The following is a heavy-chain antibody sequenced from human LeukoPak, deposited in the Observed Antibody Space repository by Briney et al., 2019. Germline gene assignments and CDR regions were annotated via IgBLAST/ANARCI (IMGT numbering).Heavy chain of an antibody. D-gene: IGHD2-2*01. J-gene: IGHJ4*02. CDR3: ATASVVVPAARVYFDY. CDR2: FDPEDGET. Sequence: ASVKVSCKASGYTFTSYYMHWVRQAPGKGLEWMGGFDPEDGETIYAQKFQGRVTMTEDTSTDTAYMELSSLRSEDTAVYYCATASVVVPAARVYFDYWGQGTLVTVSS. CDR1: GYTFTSYY. V-gene: IGHV1-24*01.